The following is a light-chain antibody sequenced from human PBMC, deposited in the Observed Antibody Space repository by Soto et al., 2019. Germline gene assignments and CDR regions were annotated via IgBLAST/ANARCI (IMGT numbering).Light chain of an antibody. CDR3: QTWGTGPWV. Sequence: QLVLTQSPSASASLGASVKLTCTLSSGHSSYAIAWHQQQPEKGPRYLMKVNSDGSHSKGDGIPDRFSGSSSGAERYLTISSLQSEDEADYYCQTWGTGPWVFGGGTTLTVL. CDR1: SGHSSYA. V-gene: IGLV4-69*01. J-gene: IGLJ3*02. CDR2: VNSDGSH.